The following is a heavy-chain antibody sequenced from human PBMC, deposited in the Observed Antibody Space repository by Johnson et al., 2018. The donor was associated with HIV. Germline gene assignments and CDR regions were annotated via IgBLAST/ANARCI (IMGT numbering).Heavy chain of an antibody. D-gene: IGHD6-13*01. CDR2: INWNGGRI. V-gene: IGHV3-20*04. CDR1: GLTF. CDR3: AKDSSSSKDDAFDI. Sequence: MQLVESGGGVVQPGRSLRLACAASGLTFSSFGINWNGGRIGYADSVKGRFTISRDNSKNSLYLQMNSMRAEDTALYYCAKDSSSSKDDAFDIWGQGTMVTVSS. J-gene: IGHJ3*02.